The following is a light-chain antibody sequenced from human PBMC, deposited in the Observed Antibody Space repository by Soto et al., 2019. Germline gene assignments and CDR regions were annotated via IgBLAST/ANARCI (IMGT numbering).Light chain of an antibody. CDR2: GAS. CDR1: QRVGRN. Sequence: EIVMTQSPATLSVSPGERATLSCRASQRVGRNLAWYQQKPCQAPRLLIYGASTRATGIPARFSGSGSGTEFTLTISSLQSEDFAIYSCQQYNHWPPLTFGGGTKVEIK. V-gene: IGKV3-15*01. J-gene: IGKJ4*01. CDR3: QQYNHWPPLT.